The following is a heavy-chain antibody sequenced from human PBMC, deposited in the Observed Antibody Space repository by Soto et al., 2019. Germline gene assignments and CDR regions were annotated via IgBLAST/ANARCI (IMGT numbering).Heavy chain of an antibody. V-gene: IGHV4-59*08. D-gene: IGHD2-2*01. J-gene: IGHJ6*03. CDR2: IYYSGST. CDR3: ARHLYCSSTSCYEADYYYYMDV. CDR1: GGSISSYY. Sequence: SETLSLTCTVSGGSISSYYWSWIRQPPGKGLEWIGYIYYSGSTNYNPSLKSRVTISVDTSKNQFSLKLSSVTAADTAVYYCARHLYCSSTSCYEADYYYYMDVWGKGTTVTVSS.